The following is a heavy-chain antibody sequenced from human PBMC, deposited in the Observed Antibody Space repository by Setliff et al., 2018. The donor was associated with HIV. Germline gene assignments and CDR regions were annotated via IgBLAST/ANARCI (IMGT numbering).Heavy chain of an antibody. J-gene: IGHJ4*02. D-gene: IGHD1-1*01. CDR3: ARRASTAEVFDY. V-gene: IGHV1-3*04. CDR2: LRTGNGDT. Sequence: ASVKVSCKVSGYTFTTYSIHWVHQAPGQRPEWMGWLRTGNGDTSYSESLQGRVTFTSDTSANTAYMELRSLGSDDTAVYFCARRASTAEVFDYWGQGTLVTVSS. CDR1: GYTFTTYS.